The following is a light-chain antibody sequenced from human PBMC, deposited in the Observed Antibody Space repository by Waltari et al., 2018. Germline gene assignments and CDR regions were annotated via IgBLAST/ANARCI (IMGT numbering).Light chain of an antibody. CDR2: DDS. Sequence: SYVLTQPPSVSVAPGPTASITCGGDNIGRKSVHWYQQKAGQAPVLVVHDDSDRPSGIPERLSGSNSGNTATLTISRVEAGDEADFYCQVWDSGSGHPHVVFGRGTRLTVL. V-gene: IGLV3-21*02. CDR3: QVWDSGSGHPHVV. J-gene: IGLJ2*01. CDR1: NIGRKS.